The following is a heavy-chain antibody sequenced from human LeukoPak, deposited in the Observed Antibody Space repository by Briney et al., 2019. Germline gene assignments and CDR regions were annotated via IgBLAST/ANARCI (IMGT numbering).Heavy chain of an antibody. Sequence: GASVKVSCKASGGSFSNFAFNWVRQAPGQGLEWVGGLIPIFGTANYAQHFQGRVTITADIFASTVYMELSSLRSGDTAVYYCARDKGRDSSGYYLGYWGQGTLVTVSS. D-gene: IGHD3-22*01. CDR3: ARDKGRDSSGYYLGY. V-gene: IGHV1-69*06. CDR2: LIPIFGTA. CDR1: GGSFSNFA. J-gene: IGHJ4*02.